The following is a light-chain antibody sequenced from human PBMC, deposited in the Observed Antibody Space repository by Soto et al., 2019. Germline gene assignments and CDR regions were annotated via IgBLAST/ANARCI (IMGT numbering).Light chain of an antibody. CDR3: CSYAGSYTYV. CDR1: SSDVGGYNY. J-gene: IGLJ1*01. V-gene: IGLV2-11*01. CDR2: DVS. Sequence: QSALTQPRSVSGSPGQSVTISCTETSSDVGGYNYVSWYQQHPGRAPKVMIYDVSKRPSGVPDRFSGSKSGNTASLTISGLQAEDEADYYCCSYAGSYTYVFGTGTKVTVL.